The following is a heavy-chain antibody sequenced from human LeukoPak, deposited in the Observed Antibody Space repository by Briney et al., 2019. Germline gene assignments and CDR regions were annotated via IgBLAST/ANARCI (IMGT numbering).Heavy chain of an antibody. Sequence: SETLSLTCTVSGGSISSSSYYWGWIRQPPGKGREWIVSIYYSGSTYYNPSLKSRVPISVDTSKNQFSLKLSSVTAADTAVYYCARDKVGRLVIWGQGTMVTVSS. CDR1: GGSISSSSYY. CDR2: IYYSGST. V-gene: IGHV4-39*07. D-gene: IGHD3-10*01. CDR3: ARDKVGRLVI. J-gene: IGHJ3*02.